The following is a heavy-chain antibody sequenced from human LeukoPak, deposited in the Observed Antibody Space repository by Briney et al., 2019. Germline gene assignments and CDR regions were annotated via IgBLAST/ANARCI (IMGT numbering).Heavy chain of an antibody. CDR1: GYTFIAYY. CDR3: ARSRGSSWREASDI. J-gene: IGHJ3*02. Sequence: ASVKVSCKAFGYTFIAYYIHWVRQAPGQGLEWMGWINPNSGGTNYAQKFQGRVTMTGDTSISTAYMELSRLRSDDTAVFYCARSRGSSWREASDIWGQGTMVTVSS. V-gene: IGHV1-2*02. CDR2: INPNSGGT. D-gene: IGHD6-13*01.